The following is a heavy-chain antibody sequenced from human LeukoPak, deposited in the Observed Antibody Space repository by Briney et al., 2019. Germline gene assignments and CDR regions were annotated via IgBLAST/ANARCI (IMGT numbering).Heavy chain of an antibody. J-gene: IGHJ4*02. CDR1: GYSISSGYY. CDR3: ARAPPYGSGSYFLD. D-gene: IGHD3-10*01. V-gene: IGHV4-38-2*02. Sequence: SETLSLTCSVPGYSISSGYYWGWIRQPPGKGLEWIGNIYHSGSTYYNPSLKGRVTISVDTSKNQFSLKLTSVTAADTAVYYCARAPPYGSGSYFLDWGQGTLVTVSS. CDR2: IYHSGST.